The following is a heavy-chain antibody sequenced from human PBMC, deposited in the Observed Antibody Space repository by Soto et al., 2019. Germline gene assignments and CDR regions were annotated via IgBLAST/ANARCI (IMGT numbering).Heavy chain of an antibody. CDR2: IHGGGNSA. CDR3: AREYCSSTSCLNWFDP. Sequence: GGSLRLSFAASWFTFSGYAMTWVRQAPGKGLEWVSVIHGGGNSAYYADSVKGRFTISRDNAKNSLYLQMNSLRAEDTAVYYCAREYCSSTSCLNWFDPWGQGT. V-gene: IGHV3-23*01. CDR1: WFTFSGYA. J-gene: IGHJ5*02. D-gene: IGHD2-2*01.